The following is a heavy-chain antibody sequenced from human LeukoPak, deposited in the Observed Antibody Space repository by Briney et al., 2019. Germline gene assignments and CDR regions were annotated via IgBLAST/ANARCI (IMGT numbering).Heavy chain of an antibody. V-gene: IGHV3-11*01. D-gene: IGHD1-20*01. CDR3: ARDLGITGTTAFDI. Sequence: PGGSLRLSCAASGFTFSDYYMSWIRQAPGKGLEWVSYISSSGSTMYYADSVKGRFTISRDNAKNSLYLQMNSLRAEDTAVYYCARDLGITGTTAFDIWGQGTMVTVSS. CDR1: GFTFSDYY. CDR2: ISSSGSTM. J-gene: IGHJ3*02.